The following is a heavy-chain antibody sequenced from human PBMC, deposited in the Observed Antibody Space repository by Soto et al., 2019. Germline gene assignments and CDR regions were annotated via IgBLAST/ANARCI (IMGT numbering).Heavy chain of an antibody. Sequence: EVQLVESGGGLVQPGESLRLSCAASGFTFSSYWMHWIRQAPGKGLVCVSRVSSDGSSTVYATSVKGRLTISRDNAKNTLYLQINSLSDEDTAVYYCARGLPNSSSFDSWGQGTLVTVSS. CDR3: ARGLPNSSSFDS. V-gene: IGHV3-74*01. D-gene: IGHD2-2*01. J-gene: IGHJ4*02. CDR1: GFTFSSYW. CDR2: VSSDGSST.